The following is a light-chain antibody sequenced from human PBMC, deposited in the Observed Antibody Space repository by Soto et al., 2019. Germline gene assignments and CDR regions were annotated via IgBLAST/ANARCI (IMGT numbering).Light chain of an antibody. CDR3: QQYNSWPRT. CDR2: GAS. J-gene: IGKJ1*01. V-gene: IGKV3-15*01. Sequence: EIVMTQSPATLSVSPGERATLSCRTSQSVRSNLAWYQQKPGQAPRLLMYGASTRATGIPARFSGSGSGTEFTLTISSLQSEDFAVYYCQQYNSWPRTFGQGTKVDIK. CDR1: QSVRSN.